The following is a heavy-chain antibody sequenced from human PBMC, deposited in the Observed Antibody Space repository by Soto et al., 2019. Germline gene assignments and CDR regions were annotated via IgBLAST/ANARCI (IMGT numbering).Heavy chain of an antibody. CDR2: ISDDGTTT. CDR1: WFTFSIYL. Sequence: LRLSCXVSWFTFSIYLIHWVRQFPGQIPFWVSLISDDGTTTKYADSVRGRFTISRDNSKNTLYPQMNNLKPDDTAIYYCKRGPRDDSYGNGAKWGQGTPVNVYS. J-gene: IGHJ4*02. D-gene: IGHD1-1*01. CDR3: KRGPRDDSYGNGAK. V-gene: IGHV3-74*01.